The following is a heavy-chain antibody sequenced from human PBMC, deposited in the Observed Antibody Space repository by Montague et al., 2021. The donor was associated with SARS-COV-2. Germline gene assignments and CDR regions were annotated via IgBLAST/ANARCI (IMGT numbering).Heavy chain of an antibody. CDR2: ISYDGSNK. V-gene: IGHV3-30*04. CDR1: GFAFSTYA. D-gene: IGHD1-26*01. CDR3: ARTQSGNYLYYFDY. Sequence: SLRLSCAASGFAFSTYAMYWVRQAPGRGLEWVAVISYDGSNKYYADSVKGRFTISRDNSKNTLYLQMNSLRAEDTAVYYCARTQSGNYLYYFDYWGQGILVTVSS. J-gene: IGHJ4*02.